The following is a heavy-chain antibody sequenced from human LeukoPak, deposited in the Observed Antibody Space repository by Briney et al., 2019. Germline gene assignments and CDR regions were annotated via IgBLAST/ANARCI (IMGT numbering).Heavy chain of an antibody. D-gene: IGHD6-19*01. V-gene: IGHV3-21*01. Sequence: PGGSLRLSCAASGFTFSSYSMNWVRQAPGKGLEWVSSISSSSSYIYYADSVKGRFTISRDNAKNSLYLQMNSLRAEDTAVYYCARTYSSGWYAFYYWGQGTLVTVSS. CDR1: GFTFSSYS. CDR3: ARTYSSGWYAFYY. CDR2: ISSSSSYI. J-gene: IGHJ4*02.